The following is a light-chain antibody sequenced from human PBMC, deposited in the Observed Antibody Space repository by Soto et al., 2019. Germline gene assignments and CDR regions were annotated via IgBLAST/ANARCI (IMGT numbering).Light chain of an antibody. V-gene: IGKV3-20*01. J-gene: IGKJ4*01. CDR2: GAS. CDR1: QSVSSNY. CDR3: QQYGTSLFT. Sequence: EIVLTQSPGTLSLSPGERATLSCRASQSVSSNYITWYQQKPGQAPRRLIFGASSRATGIPDRFSGSGSGTDFTLTIGRLEPEDFAVYYCQQYGTSLFTFGGGTKVDIK.